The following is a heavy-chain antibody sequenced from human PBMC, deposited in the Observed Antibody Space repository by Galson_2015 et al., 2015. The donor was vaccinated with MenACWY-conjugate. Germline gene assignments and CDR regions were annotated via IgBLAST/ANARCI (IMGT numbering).Heavy chain of an antibody. V-gene: IGHV4-39*07. Sequence: SETLSLTCSVSGGSISSSSYYWGWVRQPPGKGLEWIGSIYYSGSTYSKSSLKSRVTISVDTSNNHFSLKLSSVTAADTAVYYCARGRSVDTAMHIYYFDYWGQGALVTVSS. D-gene: IGHD5-18*01. J-gene: IGHJ4*02. CDR3: ARGRSVDTAMHIYYFDY. CDR1: GGSISSSSYY. CDR2: IYYSGST.